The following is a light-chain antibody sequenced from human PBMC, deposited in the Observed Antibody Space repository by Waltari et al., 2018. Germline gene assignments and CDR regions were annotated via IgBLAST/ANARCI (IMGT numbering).Light chain of an antibody. V-gene: IGKV1-39*01. CDR3: QQTVTSTWT. J-gene: IGKJ1*01. CDR2: GAS. Sequence: DIQMTQSPPSLSASIGDRVTITCRASQYISRYVNWYQHRPGKAPKVRIFGASTLQSGVPSRFSGSGAGTDFNLTISSLQPEDSAAYYCQQTVTSTWTFGQGTKVEIK. CDR1: QYISRY.